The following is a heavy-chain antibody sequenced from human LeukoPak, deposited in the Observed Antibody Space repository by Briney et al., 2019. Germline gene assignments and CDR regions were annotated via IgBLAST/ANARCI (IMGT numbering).Heavy chain of an antibody. CDR1: GGTFSSYA. CDR3: ARGPGRLYGGNSETREFDY. D-gene: IGHD4-23*01. J-gene: IGHJ4*02. CDR2: IIPIFGTA. V-gene: IGHV1-69*01. Sequence: VASVKVSCKASGGTFSSYAISWVRQAPGQGLEWMGGIIPIFGTANYAQKLQGRVTITADESTSTAYMELSSLRSEDTAVYYCARGPGRLYGGNSETREFDYWGQGTLVTVSS.